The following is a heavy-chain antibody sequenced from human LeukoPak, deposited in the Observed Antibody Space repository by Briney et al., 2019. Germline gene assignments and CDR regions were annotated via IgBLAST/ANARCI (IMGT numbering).Heavy chain of an antibody. CDR1: GGTFSSYA. J-gene: IGHJ4*02. V-gene: IGHV1-69*04. Sequence: SVKVSCKASGGTFSSYAISWVRRAPGQGLEWMGRIIPILGIANYTQKFQGRVTITADKSTSTAYMELSSLRSEDTAVYYCASGHLAFPFDYWGQGTLVTVSS. CDR2: IIPILGIA. D-gene: IGHD2-21*01. CDR3: ASGHLAFPFDY.